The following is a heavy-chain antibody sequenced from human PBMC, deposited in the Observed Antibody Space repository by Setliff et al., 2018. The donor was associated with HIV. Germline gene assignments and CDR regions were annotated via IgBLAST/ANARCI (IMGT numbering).Heavy chain of an antibody. CDR1: GYTFINFG. CDR2: ISAYNGNT. J-gene: IGHJ3*02. D-gene: IGHD1-1*01. CDR3: ARENEGGAFDI. Sequence: ASVKVSCKASGYTFINFGISWVRQAHGQGLEWMGWISAYNGNTNSAQRLQGRVTLTTDTSTSTAYMDLRSLRSDDAAVYFCARENEGGAFDIWGQGTMVTVSS. V-gene: IGHV1-18*01.